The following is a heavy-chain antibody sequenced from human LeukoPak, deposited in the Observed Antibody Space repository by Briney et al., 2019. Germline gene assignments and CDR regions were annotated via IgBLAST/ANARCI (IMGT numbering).Heavy chain of an antibody. CDR1: GLTVSNNY. Sequence: GGSLRLSCAASGLTVSNNYMSWVRQAPGKGLEWVSVIYGGGSTFYADSVQGRFTISRDNSKNALYLQMNSLRVEDTAFYYCARGNYGDWHFDLWGRGTLVTVSS. V-gene: IGHV3-53*01. CDR2: IYGGGST. J-gene: IGHJ2*01. D-gene: IGHD3-10*01. CDR3: ARGNYGDWHFDL.